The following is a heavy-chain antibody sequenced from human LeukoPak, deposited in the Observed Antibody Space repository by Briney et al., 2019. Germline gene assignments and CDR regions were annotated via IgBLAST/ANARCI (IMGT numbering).Heavy chain of an antibody. D-gene: IGHD6-13*01. J-gene: IGHJ4*02. CDR2: ISSSGSTI. CDR3: ARERYSSSWSFDY. V-gene: IGHV3-48*03. Sequence: PGGSLRLSCAASGFTFSSYEMNWVRQAPGKGLEWVSYISSSGSTIYYADSVKGRFTISRDNAKNSLYLQMNSLRAEDTAVYYCARERYSSSWSFDYWGQGTLVTVSS. CDR1: GFTFSSYE.